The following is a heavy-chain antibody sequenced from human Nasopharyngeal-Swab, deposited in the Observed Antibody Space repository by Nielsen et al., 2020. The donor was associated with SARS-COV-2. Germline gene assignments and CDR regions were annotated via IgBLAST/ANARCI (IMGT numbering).Heavy chain of an antibody. V-gene: IGHV1-18*01. CDR1: GYTFTSYG. J-gene: IGHJ6*02. Sequence: ASAKVSCKASGYTFTSYGISWVRQAPAQGLEWMGWISAYNGNTNYAQKLQGRVTMTTDTSTSTAYMELRSLRTDDTAVYYCERHGIAVAGTGMDVWGQGTTVTVSS. CDR2: ISAYNGNT. CDR3: ERHGIAVAGTGMDV. D-gene: IGHD6-19*01.